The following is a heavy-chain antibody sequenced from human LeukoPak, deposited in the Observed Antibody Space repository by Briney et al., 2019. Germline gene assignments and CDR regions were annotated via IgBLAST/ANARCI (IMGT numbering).Heavy chain of an antibody. V-gene: IGHV4-59*08. CDR1: GGSISSYY. J-gene: IGHJ4*02. Sequence: SETLSLTCTVSGGSISSYYWSWIRQPPGKGLEWIGYIYYSGSTNYNPSLKSRVTISVDTSKNQFSLKLSSVTAADTAVYYCATRGAAAGTFEFDYWGQGTLVTVSS. CDR3: ATRGAAAGTFEFDY. CDR2: IYYSGST. D-gene: IGHD6-13*01.